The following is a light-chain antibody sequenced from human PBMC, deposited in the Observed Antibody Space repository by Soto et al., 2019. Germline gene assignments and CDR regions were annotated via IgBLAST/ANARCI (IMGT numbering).Light chain of an antibody. CDR1: STDVGAYNY. V-gene: IGLV2-14*01. Sequence: QSALTQPASVSGSPGQSITIPCTGASTDVGAYNYVSWYQQHPGTAPKLIIYEVGNRPSGVSDRFSGSKSGNSASLTISGLQAEDEADYYCSSFTPSSTWVFGGGTKVTVL. CDR3: SSFTPSSTWV. CDR2: EVG. J-gene: IGLJ3*02.